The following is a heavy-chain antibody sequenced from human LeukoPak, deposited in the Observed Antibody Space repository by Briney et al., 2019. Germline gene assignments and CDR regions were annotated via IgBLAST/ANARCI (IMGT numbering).Heavy chain of an antibody. Sequence: GGSLRLSCAASGFTFSSYEMNWVRQAPGKGLEWVSYIISSGSTIYYADSVKGRFTISRDNAKNSLYLQMNSLRAEDTAVYYCARVISSSLYYYYGMDVWGKGTTVTVSS. CDR1: GFTFSSYE. V-gene: IGHV3-48*03. CDR2: IISSGSTI. CDR3: ARVISSSLYYYYGMDV. D-gene: IGHD6-13*01. J-gene: IGHJ6*04.